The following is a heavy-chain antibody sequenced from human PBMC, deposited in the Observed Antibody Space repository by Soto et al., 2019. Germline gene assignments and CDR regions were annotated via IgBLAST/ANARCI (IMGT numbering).Heavy chain of an antibody. CDR3: ARDEIDIVVVPAAVLSYYYYGMDV. D-gene: IGHD2-2*01. CDR1: GFTFSRYA. V-gene: IGHV3-30-3*01. CDR2: ISYDGSNK. J-gene: IGHJ6*02. Sequence: GGSLRLCFAAAGFTFSRYAMHWVRQAPGKGLEWVAVISYDGSNKYYADSVKGRFTISRDNSKNTLYLQMNSLRAEDTAVYYCARDEIDIVVVPAAVLSYYYYGMDVWGQGTTVTVSS.